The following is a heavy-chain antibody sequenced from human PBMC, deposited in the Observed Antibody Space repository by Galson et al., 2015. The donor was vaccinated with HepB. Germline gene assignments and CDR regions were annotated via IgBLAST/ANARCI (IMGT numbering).Heavy chain of an antibody. D-gene: IGHD3-9*01. CDR1: GFTFSSYA. V-gene: IGHV3-23*01. CDR2: ISGSGGST. J-gene: IGHJ4*02. CDR3: AKCDNYDILTGYYTTKTPQYYFDY. Sequence: SLRLSCAASGFTFSSYAMSWVRQAPGKGLEWVSAISGSGGSTYYADSVKGRFTISRDNSKSTLYLQMNSLRAEDTAVYYCAKCDNYDILTGYYTTKTPQYYFDYWGQGTLVTVSS.